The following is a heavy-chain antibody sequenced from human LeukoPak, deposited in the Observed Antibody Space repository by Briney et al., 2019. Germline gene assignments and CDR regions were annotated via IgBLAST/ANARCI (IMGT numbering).Heavy chain of an antibody. V-gene: IGHV3-66*01. CDR3: ARKIWFGESGWFDP. CDR2: ISSGGST. D-gene: IGHD3-10*01. Sequence: SVISSGGSTYYADSVKGRFTISRDNSKNTLYLQMNSLRAEDTAVYYCARKIWFGESGWFDPWGQG. J-gene: IGHJ5*02.